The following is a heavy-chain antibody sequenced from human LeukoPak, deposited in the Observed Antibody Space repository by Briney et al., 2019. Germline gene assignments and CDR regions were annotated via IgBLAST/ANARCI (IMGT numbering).Heavy chain of an antibody. CDR3: ARDNLVVVPAAIRGRGYYYMDV. CDR2: IYYSGST. D-gene: IGHD2-2*02. J-gene: IGHJ6*03. Sequence: PSETLSLTCTVSGGSISSYYWSWIRQPPGKGLEWIGYIYYSGSTNYNPSLKSRVTISVDTSKNQFSLKLSSVTAADTAVYYCARDNLVVVPAAIRGRGYYYMDVWGKGTTVTVSS. CDR1: GGSISSYY. V-gene: IGHV4-59*01.